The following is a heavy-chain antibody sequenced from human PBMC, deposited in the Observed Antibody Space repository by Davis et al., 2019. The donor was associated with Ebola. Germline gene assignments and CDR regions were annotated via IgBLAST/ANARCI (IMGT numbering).Heavy chain of an antibody. CDR3: VRCLYYYDGAAYQWNFDL. J-gene: IGHJ2*01. D-gene: IGHD3-22*01. CDR2: SRNKANSYST. V-gene: IGHV3-72*01. CDR1: GFTFSDHY. Sequence: PGGSLRLSCAASGFTFSDHYMDWVRQAPGKGLEWVARSRNKANSYSTEYAASVKGRFTISRHDSENSLFLQMNSLKTDDTAIYYCVRCLYYYDGAAYQWNFDLWGRGTLVTVSS.